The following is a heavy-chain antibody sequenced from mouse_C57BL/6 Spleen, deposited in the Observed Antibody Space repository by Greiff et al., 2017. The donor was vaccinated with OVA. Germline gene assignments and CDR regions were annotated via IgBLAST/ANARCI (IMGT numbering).Heavy chain of an antibody. V-gene: IGHV1-59*01. J-gene: IGHJ2*01. D-gene: IGHD1-1*01. CDR1: GYTFTSYW. CDR3: ARRGVYGSSYYFDD. CDR2: IDPSDSYT. Sequence: VQLQQPGAELVRPGTSVKLSCKASGYTFTSYWMHWVKQRPGQGLEWIGVIDPSDSYTNYNQKFKGKATLTADTSSSTAYMQLSSLTSEDSAVYYCARRGVYGSSYYFDDWGQGTTLTVSS.